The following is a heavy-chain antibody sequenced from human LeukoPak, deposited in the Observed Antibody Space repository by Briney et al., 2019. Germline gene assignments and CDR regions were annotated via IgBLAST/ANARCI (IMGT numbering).Heavy chain of an antibody. D-gene: IGHD5-24*01. V-gene: IGHV3-23*01. CDR1: GFTFGSYA. J-gene: IGHJ4*02. CDR2: ISGSGDNT. CDR3: TRVGYIDEGIDY. Sequence: GGSLRLSCAASGFTFGSYAMSWVRQAPGKGLEWVSAISGSGDNTYYADSVKGRFTISRDNAKNSLYLQMNSLRAEDTAIYYCTRVGYIDEGIDYWGQGTLVTVSS.